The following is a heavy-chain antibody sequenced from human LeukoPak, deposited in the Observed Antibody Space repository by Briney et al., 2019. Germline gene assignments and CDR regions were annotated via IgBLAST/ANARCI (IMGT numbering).Heavy chain of an antibody. V-gene: IGHV4-39*07. D-gene: IGHD3-16*01. CDR1: GGSISNNNYY. J-gene: IGHJ3*02. Sequence: SETLSLTCTVSGGSISNNNYYWGWIRQPPGKGLEWIGTIYYSGSTYYNPSLKSRVTISVDTSKNKFSLKLNSVTAADTAVYYCARRPTSIDAFDIWGQGQWSPSFQ. CDR3: ARRPTSIDAFDI. CDR2: IYYSGST.